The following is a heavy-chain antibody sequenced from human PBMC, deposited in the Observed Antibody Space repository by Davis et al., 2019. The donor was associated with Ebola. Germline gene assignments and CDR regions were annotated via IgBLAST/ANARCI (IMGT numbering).Heavy chain of an antibody. CDR3: TTPTDYGGNSGVDY. CDR1: RFTFSSYS. V-gene: IGHV3-73*01. J-gene: IGHJ4*02. Sequence: GGSLRLSCAASRFTFSSYSMNWVRQASGKGLEWVGRIRSKANSYATAYAASVKGRFTISRDDSKNTAYLQMNSLKTEDTAVYYCTTPTDYGGNSGVDYWGQGTLVTVSS. D-gene: IGHD4-23*01. CDR2: IRSKANSYAT.